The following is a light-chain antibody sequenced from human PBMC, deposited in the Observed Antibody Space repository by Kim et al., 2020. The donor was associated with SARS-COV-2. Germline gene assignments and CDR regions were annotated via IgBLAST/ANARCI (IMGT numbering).Light chain of an antibody. CDR2: GAS. Sequence: PAALSVSPGERVTLPCRASQSVGSNLVWYQQKPGQAPRLLIYGASTRAAGIPARCTGSGSGTEFTLTISSLQSEDFAVYYCQHDNFGGRTKVDIK. CDR1: QSVGSN. J-gene: IGKJ4*01. CDR3: QHDN. V-gene: IGKV3-15*01.